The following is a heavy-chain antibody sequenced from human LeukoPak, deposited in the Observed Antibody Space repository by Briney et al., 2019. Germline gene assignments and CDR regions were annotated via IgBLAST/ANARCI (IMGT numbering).Heavy chain of an antibody. CDR3: ARARGDHYSFDY. CDR1: GYTFTNYW. V-gene: IGHV5-10-1*01. J-gene: IGHJ4*02. Sequence: GESLKISCKGSGYTFTNYWIGWVRQMPGKGLEWMGRIDPSDSYTNYSPSLQGHVTISADKSISAAYLQWSNLQASDTAMYYCARARGDHYSFDYWGQGTLVTVSS. CDR2: IDPSDSYT. D-gene: IGHD3-10*01.